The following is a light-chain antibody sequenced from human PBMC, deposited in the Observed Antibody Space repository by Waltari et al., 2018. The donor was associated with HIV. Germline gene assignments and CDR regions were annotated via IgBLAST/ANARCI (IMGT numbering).Light chain of an antibody. V-gene: IGLV2-14*03. CDR3: ASYSNTDTLVV. CDR1: SRDIGGYNS. J-gene: IGLJ2*01. CDR2: EVT. Sequence: QSALPQPASVSGSPGQSITISCTGTSRDIGGYNSVSWYRQHPGKAPQLLIYEVTHRPSGVSHRFSGSKSGNTASLTISGLQAEDEATFYCASYSNTDTLVVFGGGTRLTVL.